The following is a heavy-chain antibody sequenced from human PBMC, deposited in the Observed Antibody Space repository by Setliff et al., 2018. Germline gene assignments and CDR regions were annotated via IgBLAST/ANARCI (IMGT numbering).Heavy chain of an antibody. Sequence: ASVKVSCKASGYTFTDFGISWVRQAPGQGLEWMGWISAYNGDTTYTQNLQGRVTMTRDTSTSTLYMELASLRSEDTAVYYCARAGDAASGRKGVFEYWGQGTAVTVSS. D-gene: IGHD1-26*01. V-gene: IGHV1-18*01. J-gene: IGHJ4*02. CDR2: ISAYNGDT. CDR3: ARAGDAASGRKGVFEY. CDR1: GYTFTDFG.